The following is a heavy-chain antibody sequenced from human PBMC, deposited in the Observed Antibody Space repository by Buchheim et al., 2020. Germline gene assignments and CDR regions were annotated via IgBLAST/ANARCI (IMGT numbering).Heavy chain of an antibody. J-gene: IGHJ4*02. Sequence: QVQLVESGGGVVQPGRSLRLSCAASGFTFSSYGMHWVRQAPGKGLEWVAVISYDGSNKYYADSVKGRFTISRDNSKNTLYLQMNSLRAEDTAVYYCARFRREVVTPDYWGQGTL. CDR1: GFTFSSYG. CDR3: ARFRREVVTPDY. D-gene: IGHD4-23*01. V-gene: IGHV3-30*03. CDR2: ISYDGSNK.